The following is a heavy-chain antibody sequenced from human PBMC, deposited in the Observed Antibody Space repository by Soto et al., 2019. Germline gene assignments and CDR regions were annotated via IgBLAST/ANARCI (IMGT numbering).Heavy chain of an antibody. CDR2: IYYSGNT. D-gene: IGHD6-6*01. CDR1: GGSISSYY. J-gene: IGHJ3*02. V-gene: IGHV4-59*06. Sequence: SETLSLTCTVSGGSISSYYWSWIRQHPGEALEWIGYIYYSGNTYYNPSLKSRVMISVDTSKNQFSLRLSSVTAADTAVYYCARVGISSSDAFDIWGHGTMVTVSS. CDR3: ARVGISSSDAFDI.